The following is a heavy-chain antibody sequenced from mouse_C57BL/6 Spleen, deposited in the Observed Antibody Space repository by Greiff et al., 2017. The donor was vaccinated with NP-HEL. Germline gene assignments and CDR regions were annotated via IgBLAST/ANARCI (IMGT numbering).Heavy chain of an antibody. D-gene: IGHD1-1*01. CDR1: GYSFTGYY. V-gene: IGHV1-42*01. CDR2: INPSTGGT. CDR3: ARTTVVAGYAMDD. J-gene: IGHJ4*01. Sequence: VQLQQSGPELVKPGASVKISCKASGYSFTGYYMNWVKQSPEKSLEWIGEINPSTGGTTYNQKFKAKATLTVDKSSRTADRQLKSLPSEDSAVYYCARTTVVAGYAMDDWGQGTSVTVSS.